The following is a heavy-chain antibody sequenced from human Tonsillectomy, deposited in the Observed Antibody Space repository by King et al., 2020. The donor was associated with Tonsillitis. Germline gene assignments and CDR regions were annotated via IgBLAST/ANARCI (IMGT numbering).Heavy chain of an antibody. V-gene: IGHV3-9*01. CDR3: AKQTEGLSVEVPAAFDS. CDR2: ISWNSVYI. D-gene: IGHD2-2*01. Sequence: VQLVESGGGVVQPGRSLRLSCAASGFTFDDCAMHWVRQAPGKGLEWVSGISWNSVYIAYADSVKGRFIMYRDNAKNSLYLQMNSLRAEDTAFYYCAKQTEGLSVEVPAAFDSWGQGTLVTVSS. CDR1: GFTFDDCA. J-gene: IGHJ4*02.